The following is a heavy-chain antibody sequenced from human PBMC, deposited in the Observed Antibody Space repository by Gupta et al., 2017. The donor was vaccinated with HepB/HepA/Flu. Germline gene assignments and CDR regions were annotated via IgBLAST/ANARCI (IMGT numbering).Heavy chain of an antibody. CDR3: TTLTVTGNWPEY. CDR1: GFTFSDAW. D-gene: IGHD4-17*01. Sequence: EVHLVESGGGLVKPGGSLRLSCAASGFTFSDAWMNWVRQAPGKGLEWVGRIKSKTGGGTTEFAAPVKDRFSISRDDSKNTLYLLMNSLKTDDTAVYYCTTLTVTGNWPEYWGQGTLVTVSS. J-gene: IGHJ4*01. CDR2: IKSKTGGGTT. V-gene: IGHV3-15*01.